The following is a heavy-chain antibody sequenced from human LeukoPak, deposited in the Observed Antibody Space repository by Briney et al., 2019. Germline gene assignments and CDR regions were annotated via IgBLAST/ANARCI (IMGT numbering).Heavy chain of an antibody. V-gene: IGHV3-30*02. Sequence: AGGSLRLSCAASGFTFSSYGMHWVRQAPGKGLEWVAFIRYDGSNKYYADSVKGRFTISRDNSKNTLYLQMNSLRAEDTAVYYCAKEREHCSSTSCLYYFDYWGQGTLVTVSS. J-gene: IGHJ4*02. CDR3: AKEREHCSSTSCLYYFDY. D-gene: IGHD2-2*01. CDR2: IRYDGSNK. CDR1: GFTFSSYG.